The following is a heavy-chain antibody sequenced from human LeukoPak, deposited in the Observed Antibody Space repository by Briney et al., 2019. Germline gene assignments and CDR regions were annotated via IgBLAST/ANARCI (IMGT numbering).Heavy chain of an antibody. CDR2: ISPDDSDT. CDR3: ARHDAYAGNWPDY. Sequence: GESLKISGKGSGYSFTSYWIGWVRQMPGKGLEWMRIISPDDSDTSYSPSFQGQVTISADKSISTAYLQWSSLRASDTAMYYCARHDAYAGNWPDYWGQGTLVTVSS. V-gene: IGHV5-51*01. CDR1: GYSFTSYW. D-gene: IGHD4-23*01. J-gene: IGHJ4*02.